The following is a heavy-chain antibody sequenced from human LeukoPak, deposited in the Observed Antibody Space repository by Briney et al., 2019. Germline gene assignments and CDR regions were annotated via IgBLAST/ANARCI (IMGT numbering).Heavy chain of an antibody. CDR1: GFTFSSYW. D-gene: IGHD2-21*02. CDR3: ARDGRGYCGGDCFLSWFVS. CDR2: IKQDGSEK. J-gene: IGHJ5*01. V-gene: IGHV3-7*01. Sequence: GGSLRLSCAASGFTFSSYWMSWVRQAPGKGLEWVANIKQDGSEKYYVDSVKGRFTISRDNAKNSLYLQMSSLRAEDTAVYYCARDGRGYCGGDCFLSWFVSWGQGTLVTVSS.